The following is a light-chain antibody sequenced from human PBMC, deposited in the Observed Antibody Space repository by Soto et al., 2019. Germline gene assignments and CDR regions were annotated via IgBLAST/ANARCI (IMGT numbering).Light chain of an antibody. V-gene: IGLV2-23*01. J-gene: IGLJ1*01. Sequence: QSVLTQPASVSGSPGQSITISCTGTSSDVGSYNLVSWYQQHPGKAPKLMIYEGSKRPSGVSNRFSGSKSGNTASLTISGLQAVDEADYSCCSYADSSTLGPHVFGTGTTLTVL. CDR2: EGS. CDR3: CSYADSSTLGPHV. CDR1: SSDVGSYNL.